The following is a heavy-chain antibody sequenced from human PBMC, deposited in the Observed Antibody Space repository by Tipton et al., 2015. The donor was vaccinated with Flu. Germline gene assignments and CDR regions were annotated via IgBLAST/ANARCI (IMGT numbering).Heavy chain of an antibody. D-gene: IGHD5-18*01. J-gene: IGHJ6*02. Sequence: TLSLTCTVSGGSISSGSYYWSWIRQPAGKGLECIGRIYTSGRTNYNPSLKSRVTISVDTSKNQFSLRLSSVTAADTAVYYCARGGYSYGYGKNYYYYGMDVWGQGTTVTVSS. CDR3: ARGGYSYGYGKNYYYYGMDV. CDR2: IYTSGRT. CDR1: GGSISSGSYY. V-gene: IGHV4-61*02.